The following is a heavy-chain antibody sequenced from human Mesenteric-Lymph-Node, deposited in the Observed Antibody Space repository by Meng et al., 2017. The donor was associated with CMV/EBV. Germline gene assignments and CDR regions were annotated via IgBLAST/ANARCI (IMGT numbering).Heavy chain of an antibody. V-gene: IGHV3-30*03. CDR2: ISLDGSND. D-gene: IGHD5-12*01. J-gene: IGHJ4*02. CDR3: ARGVAGYDLNVEY. CDR1: GFTFNGHG. Sequence: CAASGFTFNGHGMHWVRQAPDKGLEWVAVISLDGSNDHYADSVKGRFTISRDNSKNTLYLQMNSLRAEDTAVYYCARGVAGYDLNVEYWGQGTLVTVSS.